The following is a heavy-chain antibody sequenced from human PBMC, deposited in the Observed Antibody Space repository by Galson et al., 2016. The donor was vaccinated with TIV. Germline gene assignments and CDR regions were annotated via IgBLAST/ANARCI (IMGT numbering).Heavy chain of an antibody. CDR1: GYTFTNYD. CDR2: MNPDSGNT. D-gene: IGHD3-10*01. V-gene: IGHV1-8*01. CDR3: ARGHKGSQLLWFGRPYYMDV. Sequence: SCKASGYTFTNYDINWVRQAPGQGLQWMGWMNPDSGNTGYAQMFQGRVTLTGDTSTNTAYMDLSSLQSDDTAVYYCARGHKGSQLLWFGRPYYMDVWGRGSTVTVSS. J-gene: IGHJ6*03.